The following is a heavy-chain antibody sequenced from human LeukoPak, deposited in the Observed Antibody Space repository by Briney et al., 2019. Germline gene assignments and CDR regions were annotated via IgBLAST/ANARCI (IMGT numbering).Heavy chain of an antibody. D-gene: IGHD3-10*01. CDR2: ISYDGSNK. Sequence: GGSLRLSCAASGFTFSSYAMHWVRQAPGKGLEWVAVISYDGSNKYYADSVKGRFTISRDNSKNTLYLQMNSLRAEDTALYYCARGGTDSGSFHYYMDVWGKGTTVTVSS. CDR1: GFTFSSYA. V-gene: IGHV3-30*04. J-gene: IGHJ6*03. CDR3: ARGGTDSGSFHYYMDV.